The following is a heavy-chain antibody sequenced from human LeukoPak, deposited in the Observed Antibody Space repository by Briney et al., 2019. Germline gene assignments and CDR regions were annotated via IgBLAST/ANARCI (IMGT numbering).Heavy chain of an antibody. V-gene: IGHV3-23*01. CDR2: ISGSSGST. CDR3: AKDPYDPYSGSYYQDY. CDR1: GFTFSSYA. D-gene: IGHD1-26*01. Sequence: GGSLRLSCAASGFTFSSYAMSWVRQAPGEGLEWVSAISGSSGSTYYADSVKGRFTISRDNSKNTLYLQMNSLRAEDTAVYYCAKDPYDPYSGSYYQDYWGQGTLVTVSS. J-gene: IGHJ4*02.